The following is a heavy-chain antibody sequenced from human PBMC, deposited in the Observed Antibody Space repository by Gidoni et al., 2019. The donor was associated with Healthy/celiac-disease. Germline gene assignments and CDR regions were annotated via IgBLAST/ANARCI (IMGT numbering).Heavy chain of an antibody. J-gene: IGHJ5*02. Sequence: QVQLQQWGAGLLKPSETLSLTCPVHGGSFSGYYWSWIRQTPGKGLEWIGESNHSGSTNYNPSLKSRVTISVDTSKNQFSLKLSSVTAADTAVYYCARASSSGYYFTSWGQGTLVTVSS. CDR1: GGSFSGYY. D-gene: IGHD3-22*01. CDR3: ARASSSGYYFTS. CDR2: SNHSGST. V-gene: IGHV4-34*01.